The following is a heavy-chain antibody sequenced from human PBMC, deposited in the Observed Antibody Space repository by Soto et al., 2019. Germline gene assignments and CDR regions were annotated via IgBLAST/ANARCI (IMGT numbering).Heavy chain of an antibody. CDR2: ISPLKGRT. V-gene: IGHV1-18*04. J-gene: IGHJ1*01. D-gene: IGHD4-17*01. Sequence: QVQLVQSGPDLKRPGASMKVSCKASGYTFTSYGISWVRQAPGQGLEWMAWISPLKGRTQYSQKAQGRVTLSTDTSSNTAYMEMTTRRVDDTAVDYCAMDYGDRPEYFKHWGQGTLVTVS. CDR1: GYTFTSYG. CDR3: AMDYGDRPEYFKH.